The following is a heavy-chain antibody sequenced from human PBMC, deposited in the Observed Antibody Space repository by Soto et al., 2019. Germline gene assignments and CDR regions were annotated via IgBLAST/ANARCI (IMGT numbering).Heavy chain of an antibody. CDR3: ARQSPKYGDYRNSEVIFLYRSGGMDV. D-gene: IGHD4-17*01. V-gene: IGHV4-39*01. Sequence: SETLSLTCTVSGGSISSSIYYWGWIRQPPGKGLEWIGSIYYSGSTYYNPSLKSRVTISVDTSKNQFSLKLSSVTAADTAVYYCARQSPKYGDYRNSEVIFLYRSGGMDVWGQGTKVTVSS. CDR2: IYYSGST. J-gene: IGHJ6*02. CDR1: GGSISSSIYY.